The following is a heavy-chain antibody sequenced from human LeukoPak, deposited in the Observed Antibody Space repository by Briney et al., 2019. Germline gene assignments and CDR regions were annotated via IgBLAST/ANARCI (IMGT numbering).Heavy chain of an antibody. CDR2: MYTTGST. Sequence: SQTLSLTCTVSGGSFNSGSYYWPWIRQPAGTGLEWIGRMYTTGSTNYNPSLKSRVTISSDAAENQFSLKLSSVTAADTAMYYCARGVSDFWSPYYYMDVWGKGTTVTVSS. D-gene: IGHD3-3*01. CDR3: ARGVSDFWSPYYYMDV. CDR1: GGSFNSGSYY. J-gene: IGHJ6*03. V-gene: IGHV4-61*02.